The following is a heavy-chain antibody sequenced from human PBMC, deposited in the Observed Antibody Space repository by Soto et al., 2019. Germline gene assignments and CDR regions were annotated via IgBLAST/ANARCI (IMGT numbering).Heavy chain of an antibody. CDR2: IYYSGST. CDR3: AGTQNYDFWLSMDV. J-gene: IGHJ6*02. V-gene: IGHV4-59*08. D-gene: IGHD3-3*01. CDR1: GGSISSYY. Sequence: PSETLSLTCTVSGGSISSYYWSWIRQPPGKGLEWIGYIYYSGSTNYNPSLKSRVTISVDTSKNQFSLKLSSVTAADTAVYYCAGTQNYDFWLSMDVWGQGTTVTSP.